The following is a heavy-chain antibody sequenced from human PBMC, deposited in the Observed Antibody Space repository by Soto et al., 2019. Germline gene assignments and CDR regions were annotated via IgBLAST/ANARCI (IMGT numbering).Heavy chain of an antibody. V-gene: IGHV3-23*01. J-gene: IGHJ5*02. CDR3: AKGPTYYFDTTAQFDP. D-gene: IGHD3-22*01. Sequence: GGSLGLSCAASGFTFTNYAMSWVRQAPGKGLEWVSAISGSGGSTYYADSVKGRFTISRDNSKNTLYLQVNSLSAEDTAVFFCAKGPTYYFDTTAQFDPWGQGTQVTVSS. CDR2: ISGSGGST. CDR1: GFTFTNYA.